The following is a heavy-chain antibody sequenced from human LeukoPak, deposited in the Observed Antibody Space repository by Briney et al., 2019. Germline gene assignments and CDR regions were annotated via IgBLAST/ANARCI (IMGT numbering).Heavy chain of an antibody. Sequence: PGGSLRLSCAASGFTFSSYGMPWVRQAPGKGLEWVAVISYDGSNKYYADSVKGRFTISRDNSKNTLYLQMNSLRAEDTAVYYCAKANDFWSGYYSLFSDYWGQGTLVTVSS. CDR2: ISYDGSNK. CDR3: AKANDFWSGYYSLFSDY. V-gene: IGHV3-30*18. CDR1: GFTFSSYG. D-gene: IGHD3-3*01. J-gene: IGHJ4*02.